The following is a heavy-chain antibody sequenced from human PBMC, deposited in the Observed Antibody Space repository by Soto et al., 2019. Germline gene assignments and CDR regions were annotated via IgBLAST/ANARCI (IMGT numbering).Heavy chain of an antibody. CDR1: GFTFSSYG. CDR3: ARAHYYGSGSYGPLDY. V-gene: IGHV3-33*01. J-gene: IGHJ4*02. D-gene: IGHD3-10*01. CDR2: IWYDGSNK. Sequence: GGSLRLSCAASGFTFSSYGMHWVRQAPGKGLEWVAVIWYDGSNKYYADSVKGRFTISRDNSKNTLYLQMNSLRAEDTAVYYCARAHYYGSGSYGPLDYWGQGTLVTVSS.